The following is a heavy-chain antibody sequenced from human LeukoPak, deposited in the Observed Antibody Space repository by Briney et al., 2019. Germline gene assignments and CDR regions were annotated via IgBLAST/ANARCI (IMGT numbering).Heavy chain of an antibody. J-gene: IGHJ6*02. CDR3: ARQFPPSSFWSGPYGMDV. CDR1: GGSFSGYY. Sequence: SETLSLTCAVYGGSFSGYYWRWIRQPPGKGLEWIGEINHSGSTNYNPSLKSRVTISVDTSKNQFSLKLSSVTAADTAVYYCARQFPPSSFWSGPYGMDVWGQGTTVTVSS. V-gene: IGHV4-34*01. D-gene: IGHD3-3*01. CDR2: INHSGST.